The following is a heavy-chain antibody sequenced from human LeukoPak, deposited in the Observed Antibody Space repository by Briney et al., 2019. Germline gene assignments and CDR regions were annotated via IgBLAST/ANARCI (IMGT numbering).Heavy chain of an antibody. CDR3: ARLSGRVVCSAGSCYIDS. CDR2: IYPGDSDT. J-gene: IGHJ4*02. V-gene: IGHV5-51*01. Sequence: GESPKISCQGSGYRFTSDWIGWVRQMPGKGLEWMGIIYPGDSDTRYSPSFQGQVTISADKSVNTAYLQWSSLKASDTAMYYCARLSGRVVCSAGSCYIDSWGQGTLVTVSS. CDR1: GYRFTSDW. D-gene: IGHD2-15*01.